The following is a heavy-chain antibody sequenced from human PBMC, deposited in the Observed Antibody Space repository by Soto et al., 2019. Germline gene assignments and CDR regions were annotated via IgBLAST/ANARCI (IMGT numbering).Heavy chain of an antibody. V-gene: IGHV1-18*01. CDR2: ISAYNGKK. Sequence: QVQLVPSGAEVKKPGASVKVSCKASGYTFTSYGISWVRQAPGQGLEWMGGISAYNGKKNYAQKLQGRDTMTTDKTTSTAYMEMRSLRSDDTTVYYCAIDLPDDYYASSGYYGALAVIPDYWAQGTLVTVTS. CDR1: GYTFTSYG. CDR3: AIDLPDDYYASSGYYGALAVIPDY. J-gene: IGHJ4*02. D-gene: IGHD3-22*01.